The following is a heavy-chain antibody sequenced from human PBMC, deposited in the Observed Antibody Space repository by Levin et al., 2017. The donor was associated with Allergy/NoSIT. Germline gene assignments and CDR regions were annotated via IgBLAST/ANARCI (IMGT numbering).Heavy chain of an antibody. V-gene: IGHV4-59*01. J-gene: IGHJ6*02. CDR3: ARDRVILGDPNYDYGMDV. CDR1: GGSISNYY. D-gene: IGHD1-26*01. Sequence: SQTLSLTCTVSGGSISNYYWSWIRQPPGKGLEWIGCMYYSGNTKYNPSLKSRVTISLDTSKNQLSLKLSSVTAADPAVYYCARDRVILGDPNYDYGMDVWGQGTTVTVSS. CDR2: MYYSGNT.